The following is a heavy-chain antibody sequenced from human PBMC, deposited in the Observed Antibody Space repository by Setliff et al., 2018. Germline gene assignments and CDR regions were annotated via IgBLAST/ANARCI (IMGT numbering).Heavy chain of an antibody. J-gene: IGHJ4*02. Sequence: PGGSLRLSCSASGFTFSSYAMTWVRQAPGKGLEWVSTISVSGSSTYYADSVKGRFTISRDNSMNTVYLQMDSLRADDTAVYCCATRAVGITVALNRPLDHWGQGTLVTVSS. CDR2: ISVSGSST. V-gene: IGHV3-23*01. CDR1: GFTFSSYA. D-gene: IGHD6-19*01. CDR3: ATRAVGITVALNRPLDH.